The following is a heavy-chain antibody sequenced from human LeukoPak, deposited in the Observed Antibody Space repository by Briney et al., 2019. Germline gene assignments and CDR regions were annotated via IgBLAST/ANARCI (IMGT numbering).Heavy chain of an antibody. J-gene: IGHJ3*02. CDR1: GFTFSSYV. Sequence: GGSLRLSCAASGFTFSSYVMSWVRQAPGKGLEWVSAISNSGDNTYYADSVKGRFTISRDNSKNTLYLQMNSLRAEDTAVYYCAKDPPTWIQLWLHAFDIWGQGTMVTVSS. CDR2: ISNSGDNT. V-gene: IGHV3-23*01. D-gene: IGHD5-18*01. CDR3: AKDPPTWIQLWLHAFDI.